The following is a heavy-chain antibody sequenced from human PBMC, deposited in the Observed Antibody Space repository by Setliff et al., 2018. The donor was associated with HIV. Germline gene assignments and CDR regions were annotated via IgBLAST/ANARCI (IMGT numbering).Heavy chain of an antibody. J-gene: IGHJ6*03. D-gene: IGHD3-3*01. CDR2: INGNSGAT. V-gene: IGHV1-2*02. Sequence: RASVKVSCKASGYTFSDYYLHWVRQAPGQGLEWMGWINGNSGATNYAQKFQGRVTMTRDTSISTAYMELSGLRSDDTAVYYCARVDDFWSGPNTAGYMDVWGKGTTVTV. CDR3: ARVDDFWSGPNTAGYMDV. CDR1: GYTFSDYY.